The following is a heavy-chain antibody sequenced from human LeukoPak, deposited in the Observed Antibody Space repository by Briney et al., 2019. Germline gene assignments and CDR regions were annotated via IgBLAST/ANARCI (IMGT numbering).Heavy chain of an antibody. J-gene: IGHJ6*02. CDR3: ARALGYSSSWSGVDV. CDR1: GGTFSSYA. CDR2: IIPILGIA. Sequence: ASVKVSCKASGGTFSSYAISWVRQAPGQGLEWMGRIIPILGIANYAQKFQGRVTITADKSTSTAYVELSSLRSEDTAVYYCARALGYSSSWSGVDVWGQGTTVTVSS. V-gene: IGHV1-69*04. D-gene: IGHD6-13*01.